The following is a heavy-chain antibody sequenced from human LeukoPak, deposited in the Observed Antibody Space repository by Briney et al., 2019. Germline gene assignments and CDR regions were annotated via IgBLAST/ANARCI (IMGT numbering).Heavy chain of an antibody. V-gene: IGHV1-2*02. CDR2: INPNSGGT. CDR1: GYTFTGYY. J-gene: IGHJ3*02. D-gene: IGHD1-7*01. Sequence: ASVKVSCKASGYTFTGYYMHWVRQAPGQGLEWMGWINPNSGGTNYAQKFQGRVTMTRDTSISTVYMELSRLRSDDTAVYYCAHASRQGELSNAFDIWGQGTMVTVSS. CDR3: AHASRQGELSNAFDI.